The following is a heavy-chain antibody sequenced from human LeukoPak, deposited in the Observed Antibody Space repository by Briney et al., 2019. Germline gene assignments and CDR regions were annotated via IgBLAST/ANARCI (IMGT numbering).Heavy chain of an antibody. D-gene: IGHD2-2*01. CDR1: GYTFTSYY. V-gene: IGHV1-46*01. Sequence: ASVKVSCKASGYTFTSYYMHWLRQAPGQGLEWMGIINPSGGSTSYAQKFQGRVTMTRDTSTSTVYMELSSLRSEDTAVYYCARDQYPGLFDYWGQGTLVTVSS. CDR2: INPSGGST. CDR3: ARDQYPGLFDY. J-gene: IGHJ4*02.